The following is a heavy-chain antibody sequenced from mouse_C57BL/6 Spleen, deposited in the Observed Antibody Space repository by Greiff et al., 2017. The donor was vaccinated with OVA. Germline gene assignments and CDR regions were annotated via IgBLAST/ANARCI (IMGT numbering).Heavy chain of an antibody. Sequence: QVQLQQPGAELVMPGASVKLSCKASGYTFTSYWMHWVKQRPGQGLEWIGEIDPSDSYTNYNQKFKGKSTLTVDKSSSTAYMQLSSLTSEDSAVYYCARGNHYYGSSSYYFDYWGQGTTLTVSS. D-gene: IGHD1-1*01. CDR1: GYTFTSYW. CDR2: IDPSDSYT. CDR3: ARGNHYYGSSSYYFDY. V-gene: IGHV1-69*01. J-gene: IGHJ2*01.